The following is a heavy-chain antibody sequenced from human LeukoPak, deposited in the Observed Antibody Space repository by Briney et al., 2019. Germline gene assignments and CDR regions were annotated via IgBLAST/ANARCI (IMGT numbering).Heavy chain of an antibody. CDR1: GFTFSSYG. CDR2: ISYDGSNK. D-gene: IGHD3-10*01. CDR3: ARDLRGLLWFGELFSTFDY. Sequence: GGSLRLSCAASGFTFSSYGMHWVRQAPGKGLEWVAVISYDGSNKYYADSVKGRFTISRDNSKNTLYLQMNSLRAEDTAVYYCARDLRGLLWFGELFSTFDYWGQGTLVTVSS. J-gene: IGHJ4*02. V-gene: IGHV3-30*03.